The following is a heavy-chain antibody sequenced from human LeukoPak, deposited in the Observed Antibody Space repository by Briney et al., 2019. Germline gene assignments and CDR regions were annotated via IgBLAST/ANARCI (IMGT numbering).Heavy chain of an antibody. V-gene: IGHV3-21*01. CDR2: ISSSSSYI. CDR1: GFTFSSYS. D-gene: IGHD6-19*01. CDR3: ARDGAWLVKGAFDI. Sequence: GGSLRLSCAASGFTFSSYSMNWVRQAPGKGLEWVSSISSSSSYIYYADSVKGRFTISRDNAKNSLYLQMNSLRAEDTAVYYCARDGAWLVKGAFDIWGQGTMVTVSS. J-gene: IGHJ3*02.